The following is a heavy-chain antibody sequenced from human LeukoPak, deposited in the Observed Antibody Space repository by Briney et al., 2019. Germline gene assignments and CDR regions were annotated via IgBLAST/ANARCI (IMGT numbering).Heavy chain of an antibody. CDR3: ARVEFCGDYSKFDY. CDR1: GVIFSSYW. J-gene: IGHJ4*02. CDR2: INEGGSTI. D-gene: IGHD1-26*01. V-gene: IGHV3-74*01. Sequence: GGSLRLSCAASGVIFSSYWMHWVRQAPGGGVVGGSRINEGGSTINYAGSVKGRFTISREKDKKTLSLQMHSLRAEDTAVYYCARVEFCGDYSKFDYWGQGTLVTVSS.